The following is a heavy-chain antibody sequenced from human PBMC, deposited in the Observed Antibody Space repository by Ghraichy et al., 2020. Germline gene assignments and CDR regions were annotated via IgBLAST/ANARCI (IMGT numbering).Heavy chain of an antibody. Sequence: QTLSLTCTVSGGSISSYYWSWIRQPPGKGLEWIGYIYYSGSTNYDPSLKSRVTISVDTSKNQFSLKLSSVTAADTAVYYCARHNDSSGYDDAFDIWGQGTMVTVSS. CDR2: IYYSGST. CDR1: GGSISSYY. J-gene: IGHJ3*02. D-gene: IGHD3-22*01. CDR3: ARHNDSSGYDDAFDI. V-gene: IGHV4-59*01.